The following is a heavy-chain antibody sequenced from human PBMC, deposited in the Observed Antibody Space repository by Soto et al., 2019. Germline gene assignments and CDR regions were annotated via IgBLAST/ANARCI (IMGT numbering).Heavy chain of an antibody. D-gene: IGHD3-9*01. V-gene: IGHV4-30-4*08. CDR1: GGSISSGDYC. CDR2: IYYSGST. J-gene: IGHJ2*01. CDR3: ARAASLTGYYSWYFDL. Sequence: SETLSLTCTVSGGSISSGDYCWSWIRQPPGKGLEWIGYIYYSGSTYYNPSLKSRVTISVDTSKNQFSLKLSSVTAADTAVYYCARAASLTGYYSWYFDLVGRGTLVTVSS.